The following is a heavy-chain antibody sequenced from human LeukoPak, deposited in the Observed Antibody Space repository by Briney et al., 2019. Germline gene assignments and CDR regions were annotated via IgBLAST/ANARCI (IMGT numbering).Heavy chain of an antibody. CDR2: ISGSGGST. V-gene: IGHV3-23*01. J-gene: IGHJ6*02. D-gene: IGHD2-2*01. CDR3: AKQQLPNYYYYYGMDV. Sequence: GGSLRLSCAASGFTFSSYAMSWVRQAPGKGLEWVSAISGSGGSTYYADSVKGRFTISRDNSKNTLYLQMNSLRAEDTAVYYCAKQQLPNYYYYYGMDVWGQGTTVTVSS. CDR1: GFTFSSYA.